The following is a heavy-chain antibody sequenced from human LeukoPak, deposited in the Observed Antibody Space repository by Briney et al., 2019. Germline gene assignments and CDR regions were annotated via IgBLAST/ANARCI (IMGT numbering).Heavy chain of an antibody. D-gene: IGHD3-10*01. V-gene: IGHV3-30*04. CDR1: GFTFSSYA. Sequence: GGSLRLSCAASGFTFSSYAMHWVRQAPGKGLEWVAVISYDGSNKYYADSVKGRFTISRDNSKNTLYLQMNSLRAEDTAVYYCARDPLRGPPGYYMDVWGKGTTVAISS. CDR2: ISYDGSNK. CDR3: ARDPLRGPPGYYMDV. J-gene: IGHJ6*03.